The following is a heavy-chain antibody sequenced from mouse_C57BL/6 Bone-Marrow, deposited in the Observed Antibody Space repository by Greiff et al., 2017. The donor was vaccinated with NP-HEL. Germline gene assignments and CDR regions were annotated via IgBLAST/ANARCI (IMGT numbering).Heavy chain of an antibody. CDR3: AKDWNYFDY. J-gene: IGHJ2*01. CDR1: GYAFSSYW. V-gene: IGHV1-80*01. Sequence: QVHLQHSSSALFHPFSSFNISCKASGYAFSSYWMNWVKQRPGTGLEWIGKIYPGDGDTNYNGKFKGKATLTADKSSSTAYMQLSSLTSEDAAVYFCAKDWNYFDYWGQGTTLTVSS. D-gene: IGHD4-1*01. CDR2: IYPGDGDT.